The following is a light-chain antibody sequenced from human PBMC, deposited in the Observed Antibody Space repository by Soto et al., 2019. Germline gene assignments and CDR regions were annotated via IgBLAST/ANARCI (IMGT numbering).Light chain of an antibody. CDR2: EVS. CDR1: SSDVGGYNY. Sequence: QSALTQPASVSGSPGQSITISCTGTSSDVGGYNYVSWYQQHPGKAPKLMIYEVSNRPSGVSNRFSGSKSGNTASLTISGLQAEDEADYYGSSYTSSSTLVFGGGTKLPVL. J-gene: IGLJ2*01. V-gene: IGLV2-14*01. CDR3: SSYTSSSTLV.